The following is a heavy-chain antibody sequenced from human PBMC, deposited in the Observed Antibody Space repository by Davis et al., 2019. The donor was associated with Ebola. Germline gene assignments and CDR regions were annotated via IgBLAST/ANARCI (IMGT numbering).Heavy chain of an antibody. J-gene: IGHJ1*01. CDR1: GFTFSSTP. V-gene: IGHV3-23*01. D-gene: IGHD4-23*01. CDR2: ISLSPGIPI. Sequence: GESLKISCTTSGFTFSSTPMNWVRQAPGKGPEWPSTISLSPGIPIYYADSVKGRFTISKDYSKNTLFLQMNSLRVEDTALYYCATGSENFWELLIDWGQGTLVTVSS. CDR3: ATGSENFWELLID.